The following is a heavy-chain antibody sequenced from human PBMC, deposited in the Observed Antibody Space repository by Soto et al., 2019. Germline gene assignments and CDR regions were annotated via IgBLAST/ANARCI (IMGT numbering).Heavy chain of an antibody. CDR3: SRGISGMEAVDAFDI. J-gene: IGHJ3*02. CDR2: ISAYKGNT. V-gene: IGHV1-18*01. CDR1: GYTFTSYG. D-gene: IGHD1-20*01. Sequence: QVQLVQSGAEVKKPGASVKVSCTASGYTFTSYGISWVRQAPGQGLERMGWISAYKGNTNYAQELQGRVTITADTSTSTAYMELRSLRSDDTAVYYCSRGISGMEAVDAFDIWGQGTMVTVSS.